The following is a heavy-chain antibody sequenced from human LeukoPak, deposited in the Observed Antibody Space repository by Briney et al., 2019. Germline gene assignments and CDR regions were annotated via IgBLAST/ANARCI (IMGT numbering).Heavy chain of an antibody. CDR2: INPNSGGT. J-gene: IGHJ5*02. CDR3: ARDRLRYYYGSGRHNHWFDP. D-gene: IGHD3-10*01. CDR1: GYTFTGYY. Sequence: ASVKVSCKASGYTFTGYYMHWVRQAPGQGLEWMGWINPNSGGTNYAQKFQGRVTMTRDTSISTAYMELSRLRSDDTAVYYCARDRLRYYYGSGRHNHWFDPWGQGTLVTVSS. V-gene: IGHV1-2*02.